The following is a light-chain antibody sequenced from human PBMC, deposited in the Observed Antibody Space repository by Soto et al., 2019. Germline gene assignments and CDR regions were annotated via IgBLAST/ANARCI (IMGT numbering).Light chain of an antibody. Sequence: EIVLTQSPGTLSLSPGERATLSCRASQSISSNYLAWYQQKPGQAPRLLIYGASSRATGIPDRFSGSGSGTYFTLTISRLEPEDFAVYYWQQYGSSPPYTFGHGTKLEIK. J-gene: IGKJ2*01. CDR3: QQYGSSPPYT. CDR2: GAS. CDR1: QSISSNY. V-gene: IGKV3-20*01.